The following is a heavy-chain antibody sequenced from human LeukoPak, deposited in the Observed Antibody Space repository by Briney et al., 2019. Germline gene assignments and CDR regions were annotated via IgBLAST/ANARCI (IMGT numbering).Heavy chain of an antibody. D-gene: IGHD3-22*01. CDR1: GGSISSYY. CDR3: ASDPYYYDSSGYPYGGDFDY. CDR2: IYTSGST. J-gene: IGHJ4*02. Sequence: SETLSLTCTVSGGSISSYYWSWIRQPAGKGLEWIGRIYTSGSTNYNPSLKSRVTMSVDTSKNQFSLKLSSVTAADTAVYYCASDPYYYDSSGYPYGGDFDYWGQGTLVTVSS. V-gene: IGHV4-4*07.